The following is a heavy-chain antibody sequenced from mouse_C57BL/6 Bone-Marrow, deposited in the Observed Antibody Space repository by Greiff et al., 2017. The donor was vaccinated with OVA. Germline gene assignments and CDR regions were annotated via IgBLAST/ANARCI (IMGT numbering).Heavy chain of an antibody. Sequence: QVQLQQPGAELVRPGTSVKLSCKASGYTFTSYWMHWVKQRPGQGLEWIGVIDPSDSYTNYNQKFKGKATLTVDTSSSTAYMQLSSLTAEDSAVYYGARKAYYGSSYDYFDYWGKGTTLTVSS. CDR2: IDPSDSYT. D-gene: IGHD1-1*01. CDR3: ARKAYYGSSYDYFDY. CDR1: GYTFTSYW. V-gene: IGHV1-59*01. J-gene: IGHJ2*01.